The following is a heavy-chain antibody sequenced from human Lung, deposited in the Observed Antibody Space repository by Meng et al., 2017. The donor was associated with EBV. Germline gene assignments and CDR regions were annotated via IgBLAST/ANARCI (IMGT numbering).Heavy chain of an antibody. V-gene: IGHV4-31*03. CDR2: IYYSGST. CDR1: GGSISSGGYY. CDR3: AATVNDGYFDY. Sequence: QVQLQEWGPGLVMPSQTLAPTCTVSGGSISSGGYYWSWIRQHPGKGLEWIGYIYYSGSTYYNPSLKNRVTISVDTSKNQFSLKLSSVTAADTAVYYCAATVNDGYFDYWGQGTLVTVSS. D-gene: IGHD4-11*01. J-gene: IGHJ4*02.